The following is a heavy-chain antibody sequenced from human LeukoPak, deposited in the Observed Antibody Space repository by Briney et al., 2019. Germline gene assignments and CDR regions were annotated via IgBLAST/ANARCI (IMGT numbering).Heavy chain of an antibody. CDR2: IKGDGGTT. D-gene: IGHD3-16*01. Sequence: PGGSLRLSCAASGFTFSSFWMHWVRQAPGKGLEWVSSIKGDGGTTNYADSVKGRFTISRDNAKNTLYLQMNSLRAEDTAVYYCARGGGGLGHWGQGTLVTVSS. CDR1: GFTFSSFW. V-gene: IGHV3-74*01. J-gene: IGHJ5*02. CDR3: ARGGGGLGH.